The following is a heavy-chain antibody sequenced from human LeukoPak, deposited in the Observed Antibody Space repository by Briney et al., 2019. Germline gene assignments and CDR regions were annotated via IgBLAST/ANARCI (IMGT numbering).Heavy chain of an antibody. D-gene: IGHD6-13*01. CDR2: VNPNSGDT. V-gene: IGHV1-2*06. J-gene: IGHJ4*02. CDR1: GYTFTDYY. Sequence: ASVRVSCKASGYTFTDYYIHWVRQAPGQGLEWMGRVNPNSGDTNSAQKFQGGVTMTRDTSISTAYMELSRLRSDDTAVYFCARDAYGTSSWFPDYWGQGTLLTVSS. CDR3: ARDAYGTSSWFPDY.